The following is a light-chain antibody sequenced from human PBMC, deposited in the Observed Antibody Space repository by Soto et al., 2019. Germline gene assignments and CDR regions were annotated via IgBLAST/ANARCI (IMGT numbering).Light chain of an antibody. V-gene: IGKV3-20*01. CDR3: QQYSTSLPT. J-gene: IGKJ1*01. CDR2: GAS. Sequence: GTLSLSPGESATLSLRSSQIVTSDSLAWYQQKAGQAPRLLIYGASNRATGIPDRFRGFGSGTDFSLTISRLEPEDFAMYVCQQYSTSLPTFGHGTKVDIK. CDR1: QIVTSDS.